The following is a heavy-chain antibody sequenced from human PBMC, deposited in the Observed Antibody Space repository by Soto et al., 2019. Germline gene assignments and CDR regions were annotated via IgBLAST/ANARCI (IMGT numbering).Heavy chain of an antibody. CDR1: GYTFTDYY. CDR2: INPNSGVT. V-gene: IGHV1-2*04. CDR3: ARGVSGWSPFDL. J-gene: IGHJ4*02. Sequence: ASVKVSCKASGYTFTDYYVHLVLHAPGQGLEWMGWINPNSGVTNYAQKFQGWVTLTRDTSVSTAYMELNRLKSDDTAVFFCARGVSGWSPFDLWGQGTLVTVSS. D-gene: IGHD6-19*01.